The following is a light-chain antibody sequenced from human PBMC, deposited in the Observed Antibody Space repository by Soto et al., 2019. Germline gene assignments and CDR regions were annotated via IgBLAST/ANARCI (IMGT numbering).Light chain of an antibody. CDR2: DVS. CDR3: CSYAGSYTFV. Sequence: QSALTQPRSVSGSPGQSVTISCTGTSSDVGAYNYVSWYQQHPGKAPKLMIYDVSQRPSGVPDRFSGSTSGNTASLTISGLQADDEADYYCCSYAGSYTFVFGTGTKLTVL. V-gene: IGLV2-11*01. CDR1: SSDVGAYNY. J-gene: IGLJ1*01.